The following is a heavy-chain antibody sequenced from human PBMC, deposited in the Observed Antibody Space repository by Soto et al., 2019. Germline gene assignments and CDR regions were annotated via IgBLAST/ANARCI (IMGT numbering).Heavy chain of an antibody. J-gene: IGHJ6*02. CDR1: GYTFTSYD. V-gene: IGHV1-8*01. Sequence: QVQLVQSGAEVKKPGASVKVSCKASGYTFTSYDINWVRQATGQGLEWMGWMNPNSGNTGYAQKFQGRVTMTRNTSISTAYMELSRLRSEDTAVYYCARVFLYCSSTSCPGGMDVWGQGTTVTVSS. CDR2: MNPNSGNT. D-gene: IGHD2-2*01. CDR3: ARVFLYCSSTSCPGGMDV.